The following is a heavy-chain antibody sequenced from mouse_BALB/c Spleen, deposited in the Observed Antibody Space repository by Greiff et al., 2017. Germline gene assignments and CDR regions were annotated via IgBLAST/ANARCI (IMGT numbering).Heavy chain of an antibody. CDR2: IYPGDGDT. D-gene: IGHD2-1*01. CDR1: GYAFSSYW. V-gene: IGHV1-80*01. CDR3: ARGDGNYGYFDV. J-gene: IGHJ1*01. Sequence: VQLQQSGAELVRPGSSVKISCKASGYAFSSYWMNWVKQRPGQGLEWIGQIYPGDGDTNYNGKFKGKATLTADKSSSTAYMQLSSLTSEDSAVYFCARGDGNYGYFDVWGAGTTVTVSS.